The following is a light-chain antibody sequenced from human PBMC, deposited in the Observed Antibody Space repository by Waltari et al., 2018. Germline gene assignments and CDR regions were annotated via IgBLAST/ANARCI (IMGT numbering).Light chain of an antibody. V-gene: IGKV1-5*03. CDR2: GAS. J-gene: IGKJ1*01. CDR3: QQYKSYKT. CDR1: QVLRNW. Sequence: DVQLTQSPSSVSPSVGDTVTITWRASQVLRNWLAWYQQKPGKAPKLLIYGASNLESGVPSRFSGSGSGTEFTLTISSLQPDDFATYYCQQYKSYKTFGQGTRVEIK.